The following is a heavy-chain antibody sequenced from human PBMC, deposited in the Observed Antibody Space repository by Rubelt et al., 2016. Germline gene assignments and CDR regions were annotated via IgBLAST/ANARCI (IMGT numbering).Heavy chain of an antibody. CDR2: ISAYNGNT. D-gene: IGHD3-3*01. CDR3: ARGPFYDFWSGYLDDRGY. V-gene: IGHV1-18*01. J-gene: IGHJ4*02. Sequence: MGWISAYNGNTNYAQKLQGRVTMTTDTSTSTAYMELRSLRSDDTAVYYCARGPFYDFWSGYLDDRGYWGQGTLVTVSS.